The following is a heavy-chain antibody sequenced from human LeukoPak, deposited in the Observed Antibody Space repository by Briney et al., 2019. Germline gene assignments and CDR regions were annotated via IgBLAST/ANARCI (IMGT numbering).Heavy chain of an antibody. CDR2: INPNSRGT. CDR1: GYAFAAYY. D-gene: IGHD1-1*01. CDR3: AREAGNTQYFDY. J-gene: IGHJ4*02. V-gene: IGHV1-2*02. Sequence: GASVKVSCKASGYAFAAYYMHWVRQAPGQGLEWMGWINPNSRGTNYAQKFRGRVTMTRDTSITKAYMELSSVTAADTAMYYCAREAGNTQYFDYWGQGTLVTVSS.